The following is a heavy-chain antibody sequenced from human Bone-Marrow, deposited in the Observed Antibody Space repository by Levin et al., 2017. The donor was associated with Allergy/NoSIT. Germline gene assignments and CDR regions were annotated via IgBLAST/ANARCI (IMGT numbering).Heavy chain of an antibody. Sequence: SQTLSLTCPVSGGSISSSSYYWGWIRQPPGKGLEWIGSIYYSGSTYYNPSLKSRVTISVDTSKNQFSLKLSSVTAADTAVYYCARAGYSSGWDRAFDIWGQGTMVTVSS. D-gene: IGHD6-19*01. V-gene: IGHV4-39*01. CDR3: ARAGYSSGWDRAFDI. CDR2: IYYSGST. CDR1: GGSISSSSYY. J-gene: IGHJ3*02.